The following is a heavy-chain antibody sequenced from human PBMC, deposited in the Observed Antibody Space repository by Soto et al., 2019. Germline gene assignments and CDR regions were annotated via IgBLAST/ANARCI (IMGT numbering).Heavy chain of an antibody. CDR3: ARPRRAARPYFDY. CDR2: INHSGST. J-gene: IGHJ4*02. V-gene: IGHV4-34*01. CDR1: GGSFSGYY. D-gene: IGHD6-6*01. Sequence: SETLSLTCAVYGGSFSGYYWSWIRQPPGKGLEWIGEINHSGSTNYNPSLKSRVTISVDTSKNQFSLKLSSVTAADTAVYYCARPRRAARPYFDYWGQGTLVTVSS.